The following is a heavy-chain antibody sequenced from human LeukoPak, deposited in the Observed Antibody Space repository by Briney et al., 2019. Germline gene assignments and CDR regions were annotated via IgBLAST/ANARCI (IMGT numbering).Heavy chain of an antibody. CDR3: AARALASCGGDCYSYYFDY. CDR2: ISGSASST. V-gene: IGHV3-23*01. Sequence: GGSLRLSCAASGFTFSRYAMSWVRQAPGTGLEWVSAISGSASSTYYADSVEGRFTISRDNSKNTLYLQMNSLRAEDTAVYYCAARALASCGGDCYSYYFDYWGQGTLVTVSS. CDR1: GFTFSRYA. J-gene: IGHJ4*02. D-gene: IGHD2-21*02.